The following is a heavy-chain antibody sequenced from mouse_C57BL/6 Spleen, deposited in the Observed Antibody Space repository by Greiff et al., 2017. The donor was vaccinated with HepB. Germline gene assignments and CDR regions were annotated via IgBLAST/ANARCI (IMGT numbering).Heavy chain of an antibody. D-gene: IGHD2-4*01. CDR1: GFTFSDYG. CDR2: ISSGSSTI. CDR3: ARERDDYLHYYAMDY. J-gene: IGHJ4*01. V-gene: IGHV5-17*01. Sequence: EVQRVESGGGLVKPGGSLKLSCAASGFTFSDYGMHWVRQAPEKGLEWVAYISSGSSTIYYADTVKGRFTISRDNAKNTLFLQMTSLRSEDTAMYYCARERDDYLHYYAMDYWGQGTSVTVSS.